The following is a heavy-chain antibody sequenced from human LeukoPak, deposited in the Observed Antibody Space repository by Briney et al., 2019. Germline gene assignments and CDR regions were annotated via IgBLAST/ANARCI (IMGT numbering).Heavy chain of an antibody. CDR1: GYTFTSYG. J-gene: IGHJ6*03. D-gene: IGHD3-10*01. Sequence: GASVKVSCKASGYTFTSYGISWVRQAPGQGVEWMGWISAYNGNTNYAQKPQGRVTMTTDTSTSTAYMELRSLRSDDTAVYYCARVFNTMVRGVISYYYYYMDVWGKGTTVTVSS. CDR2: ISAYNGNT. V-gene: IGHV1-18*01. CDR3: ARVFNTMVRGVISYYYYYMDV.